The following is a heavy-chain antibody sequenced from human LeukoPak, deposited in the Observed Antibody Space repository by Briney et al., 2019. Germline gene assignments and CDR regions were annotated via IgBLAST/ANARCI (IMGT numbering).Heavy chain of an antibody. CDR1: GFTLSRHA. D-gene: IGHD3-9*01. CDR2: ISGSGGST. CDR3: AKEVLRYPED. Sequence: PGGSLRLSCAASGFTLSRHAMNWVRQAPGKGLEWVSAISGSGGSTYYADSVKGRFTISRDNSKNTLYLQMNSLRAEDTAVYYCAKEVLRYPEDWGQGTLVTVSS. J-gene: IGHJ4*02. V-gene: IGHV3-23*01.